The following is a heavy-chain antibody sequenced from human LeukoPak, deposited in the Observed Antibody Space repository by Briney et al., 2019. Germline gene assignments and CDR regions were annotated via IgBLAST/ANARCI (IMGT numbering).Heavy chain of an antibody. CDR1: GGSINSYY. CDR3: ARDPLHFYDSVGSSFDF. Sequence: SETLSLTCTVSGGSINSYYWSWIRQPAGRGLEWIGRIYTTGSTNYNPSLKSRVTMSVDTSKNQFSLKLSSVTAADTAVYYCARDPLHFYDSVGSSFDFWGQGTLVTVSS. J-gene: IGHJ4*02. V-gene: IGHV4-4*07. CDR2: IYTTGST. D-gene: IGHD3-22*01.